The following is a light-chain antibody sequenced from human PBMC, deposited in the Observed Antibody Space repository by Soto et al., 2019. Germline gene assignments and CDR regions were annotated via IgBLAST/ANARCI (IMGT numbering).Light chain of an antibody. CDR1: SSDVGAYNF. CDR3: NSYTSSSARV. CDR2: EVT. J-gene: IGLJ3*02. V-gene: IGLV2-14*01. Sequence: QSALAQPASVSGSPGQSITMSCTGTSSDVGAYNFVSWYQQYPGKAPKLIIYEVTNRPSGVSNRFSGSKSGNTASLTISGLQAEDEADYYCNSYTSSSARVFGGGTKLTVL.